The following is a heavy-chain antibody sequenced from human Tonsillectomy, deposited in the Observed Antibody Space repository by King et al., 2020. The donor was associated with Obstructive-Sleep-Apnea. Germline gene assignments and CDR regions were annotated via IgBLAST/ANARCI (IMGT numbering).Heavy chain of an antibody. V-gene: IGHV4-39*07. Sequence: LQLQESGPGLVKPSETLSLTCTVSGGSISSSSYYWGWIRQPPGKGLEWIGGIYYSGSTYYNPALKSRVTISVDTSKNQFSLKLSSVTAADTAVYYCARSIAGTFDYWGQGTLVTVSS. CDR2: IYYSGST. CDR3: ARSIAGTFDY. J-gene: IGHJ4*02. D-gene: IGHD6-6*01. CDR1: GGSISSSSYY.